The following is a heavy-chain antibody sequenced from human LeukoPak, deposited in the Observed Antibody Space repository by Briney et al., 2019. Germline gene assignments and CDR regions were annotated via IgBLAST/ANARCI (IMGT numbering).Heavy chain of an antibody. J-gene: IGHJ4*02. V-gene: IGHV3-23*01. Sequence: GGSLRLSCAASGFTFSSYAMSWVRQAPGKGLEWVSAISGSGGSTYYADSVKGRFTISRDNAKNSLYLQMNSLRAEDTAVYYCARGDSSGYLFDYWGQGTLVTVSS. CDR2: ISGSGGST. CDR3: ARGDSSGYLFDY. CDR1: GFTFSSYA. D-gene: IGHD3-22*01.